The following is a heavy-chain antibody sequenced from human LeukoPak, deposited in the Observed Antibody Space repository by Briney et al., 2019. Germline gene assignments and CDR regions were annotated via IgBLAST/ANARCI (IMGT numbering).Heavy chain of an antibody. V-gene: IGHV5-51*01. Sequence: HGESLKISCKGSGYSFTSYWIGWVRQMPGKGLEWMGIIYPGDSDTRYSPSFQGQVTISADKSISTAYLQWSSLKASDTAMYYCARRATVTTIASDYWGQGTLVTASS. CDR3: ARRATVTTIASDY. CDR2: IYPGDSDT. CDR1: GYSFTSYW. D-gene: IGHD4-17*01. J-gene: IGHJ4*02.